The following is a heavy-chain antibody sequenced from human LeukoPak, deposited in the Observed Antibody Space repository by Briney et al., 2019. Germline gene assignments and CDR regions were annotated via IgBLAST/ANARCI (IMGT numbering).Heavy chain of an antibody. CDR2: IIPIFGTA. CDR3: ARDRLGYDRNNWFDP. Sequence: ASAKVSCKASGGTFSSYAISWVRQAPGQGLEWMGGIIPIFGTANYAQKFQGRVTITADESTSTAYMELSSLRSEDTAVYYCARDRLGYDRNNWFDPWGQGTLVTVSS. D-gene: IGHD3-16*01. CDR1: GGTFSSYA. V-gene: IGHV1-69*13. J-gene: IGHJ5*02.